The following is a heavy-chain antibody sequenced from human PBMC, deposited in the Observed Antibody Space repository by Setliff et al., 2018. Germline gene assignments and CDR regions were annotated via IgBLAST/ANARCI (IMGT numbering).Heavy chain of an antibody. CDR3: ARERGDIVSTTSYYYYMDV. CDR1: RGTFSSYG. J-gene: IGHJ6*03. CDR2: IIPIFGTT. Sequence: GASVKVSCKASRGTFSSYGITWVRQAPGQGLEWMGGIIPIFGTTDYAQKFQGRVTTTTDESTSTAYMEMSSLRSEDTAVYYCARERGDIVSTTSYYYYMDVWGKGTTVTVSS. V-gene: IGHV1-69*05. D-gene: IGHD5-12*01.